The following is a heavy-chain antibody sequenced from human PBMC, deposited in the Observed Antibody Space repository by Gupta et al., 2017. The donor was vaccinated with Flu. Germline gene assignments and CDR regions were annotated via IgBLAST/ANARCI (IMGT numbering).Heavy chain of an antibody. CDR3: AREFWSGVYYFGLDV. CDR2: VNPNTAKT. D-gene: IGHD3-3*01. V-gene: IGHV1-8*01. J-gene: IGHJ6*02. CDR1: GYTFISYE. Sequence: VQLVQSGAEVQTPGASVKVSCKASGYTFISYEINWVRQAPGQGLEWIGWVNPNTAKTGYAERFQGRVTLTRDTSINTAYMELSSLTSDDTAVYYCAREFWSGVYYFGLDVWGQGTTVSVS.